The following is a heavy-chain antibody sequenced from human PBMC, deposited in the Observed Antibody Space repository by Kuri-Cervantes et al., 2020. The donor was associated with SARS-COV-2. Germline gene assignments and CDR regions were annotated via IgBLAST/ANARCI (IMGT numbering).Heavy chain of an antibody. V-gene: IGHV1-46*01. CDR1: GYTFTGYY. D-gene: IGHD2-2*02. Sequence: ASVKVSCKASGYTFTGYYMHWLRQAPGQGLEWMGIINPSGGSTSYAQKFQGRVTMTRDTSTSTVYMELSSLRSEDTAVYYCAREAEYCSSTSCYKRQYYFDYWGQGTLVTVSS. CDR2: INPSGGST. J-gene: IGHJ4*02. CDR3: AREAEYCSSTSCYKRQYYFDY.